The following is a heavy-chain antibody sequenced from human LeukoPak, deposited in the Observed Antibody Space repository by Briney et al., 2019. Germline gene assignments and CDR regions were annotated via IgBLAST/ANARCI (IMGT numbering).Heavy chain of an antibody. J-gene: IGHJ4*02. CDR2: IYYSGST. CDR3: ARDKGWAAAGPIDY. V-gene: IGHV4-59*01. D-gene: IGHD6-13*01. CDR1: GGSISSYY. Sequence: SETLSLTCTVSGGSISSYYWSWIRQPPGKGLEWIGYIYYSGSTNYNPSLKSRVTISVDTSKNQFSLKLSSVTAADTAVYYCARDKGWAAAGPIDYWGQGTLVTVSS.